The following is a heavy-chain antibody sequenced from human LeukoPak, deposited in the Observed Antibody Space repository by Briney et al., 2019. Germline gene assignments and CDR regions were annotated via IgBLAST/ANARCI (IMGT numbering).Heavy chain of an antibody. Sequence: GESLKISCKTSGYSFTSYWIGWVRQMPGKGLEWMGTIYPSDSDTRYSPSFQGQVTISADRSITTAYLQWSSLKASDTAIYYCARRLKISQGGTTDYWGQGTLVTVSS. CDR1: GYSFTSYW. D-gene: IGHD1-1*01. CDR3: ARRLKISQGGTTDY. J-gene: IGHJ4*02. V-gene: IGHV5-51*01. CDR2: IYPSDSDT.